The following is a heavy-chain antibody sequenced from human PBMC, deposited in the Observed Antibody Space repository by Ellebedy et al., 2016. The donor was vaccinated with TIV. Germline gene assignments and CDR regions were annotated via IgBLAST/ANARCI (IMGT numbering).Heavy chain of an antibody. CDR3: ARASYDATGPFDP. J-gene: IGHJ5*02. V-gene: IGHV1-18*04. CDR1: GYTLFYYG. Sequence: ASVKVSXKASGYTLFYYGINWVRQAPGQGLEWMGWINTYNGNTDYAQQFQGRVTMTRDTASTTVYMDLSSLGSGDTAVYYCARASYDATGPFDPWGQGTLVTVSS. D-gene: IGHD2-8*02. CDR2: INTYNGNT.